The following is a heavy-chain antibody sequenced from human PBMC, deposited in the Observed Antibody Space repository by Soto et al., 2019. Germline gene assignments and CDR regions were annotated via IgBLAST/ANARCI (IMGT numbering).Heavy chain of an antibody. Sequence: TSETLSLTCTVSGGSISSSSYYWGWIRQPPGKGLEWIGSVYYSGSTYYNPSLKSRVTISVDTSKNQFSLKLSSVTAADTAVYYCARHSTVTNYDYWGQGTLVTVSS. J-gene: IGHJ4*02. V-gene: IGHV4-39*01. CDR3: ARHSTVTNYDY. CDR1: GGSISSSSYY. CDR2: VYYSGST. D-gene: IGHD4-17*01.